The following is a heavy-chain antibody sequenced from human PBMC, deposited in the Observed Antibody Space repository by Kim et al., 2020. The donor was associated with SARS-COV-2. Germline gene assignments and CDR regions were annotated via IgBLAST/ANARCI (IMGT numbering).Heavy chain of an antibody. CDR2: T. J-gene: IGHJ4*02. Sequence: TYYADSGKGRFTISRDNSKNRLYLQRNSLRAEDTAVYYCGDYRGAGSHYTYWGQGTLVTVSS. CDR3: GDYRGAGSHYTY. V-gene: IGHV3-23*05. D-gene: IGHD3-10*01.